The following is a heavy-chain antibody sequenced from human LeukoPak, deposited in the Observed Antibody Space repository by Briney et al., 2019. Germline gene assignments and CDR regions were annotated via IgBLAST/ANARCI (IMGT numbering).Heavy chain of an antibody. CDR1: GSSISSRSDY. J-gene: IGHJ4*02. D-gene: IGHD3-22*01. V-gene: IGHV4-39*01. CDR2: IYYGGGS. CDR3: AICRKFYSDSSGYCNYFDY. Sequence: PSETLSLTCSVSGSSISSRSDYWGWIRPPPGKGLEWYGSIYYGGGSYYNLSLKSLVTMSVDTSKNQFSLKLSSVTAADTAVYYCAICRKFYSDSSGYCNYFDYWGQGTLVTVSS.